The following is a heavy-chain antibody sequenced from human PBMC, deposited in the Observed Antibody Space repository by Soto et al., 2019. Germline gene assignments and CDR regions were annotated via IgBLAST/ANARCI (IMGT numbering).Heavy chain of an antibody. CDR3: ARAVAVAADFDY. V-gene: IGHV4-61*01. Sequence: SETLSLTCTVSGDSINSESYYWTWIRQPPGKALEWIGLIYYTGATDFTPALRSRLTMSIDTSQHQFSLRLTSVTAADTAIYYCARAVAVAADFDYWGQGTLVTVSS. CDR1: GDSINSESYY. CDR2: IYYTGAT. J-gene: IGHJ4*02. D-gene: IGHD6-19*01.